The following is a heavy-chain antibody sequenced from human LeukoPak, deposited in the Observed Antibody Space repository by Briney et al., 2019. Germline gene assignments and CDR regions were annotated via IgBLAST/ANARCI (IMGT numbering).Heavy chain of an antibody. CDR1: RFTFTNYA. V-gene: IGHV3-21*01. CDR3: AAPSDSRNFFDH. CDR2: ISSNSDYI. Sequence: PGGSLRLSCAASRFTFTNYAMNWVRQAPGRGLEWVSSISSNSDYIYYTDSVKGRFTISRNNAKNSLYLQMNNLKADDTAVYYCAAPSDSRNFFDHWGQGTLVTVSS. J-gene: IGHJ4*02.